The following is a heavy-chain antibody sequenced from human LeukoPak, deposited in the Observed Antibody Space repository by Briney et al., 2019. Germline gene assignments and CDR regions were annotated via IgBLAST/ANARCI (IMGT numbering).Heavy chain of an antibody. CDR1: GFSFGSYW. CDR2: MKHDGIEK. V-gene: IGHV3-7*05. Sequence: PGGSLRLSCVASGFSFGSYWMAWVRQAPGKGLEWVANMKHDGIEKYHVDSVKGRFTISRDNTKNSLYLHMSSLRVEDTAVYYCAREGREGYNYPALDFWGRGILVTVSS. CDR3: AREGREGYNYPALDF. D-gene: IGHD5-24*01. J-gene: IGHJ4*02.